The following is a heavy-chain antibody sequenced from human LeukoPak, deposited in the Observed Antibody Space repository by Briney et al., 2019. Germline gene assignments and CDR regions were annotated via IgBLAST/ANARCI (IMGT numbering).Heavy chain of an antibody. D-gene: IGHD6-19*01. Sequence: GGSLRLSCAASGFTFSSYGMHWVRQAPGKGLEWVAVIWYDGSNKYYADSVKGRFTISRDNSKNRLYLQMNSLRAEATAVYYCARDGLIAVADTDFVSWGPGTLVTASP. V-gene: IGHV3-33*01. CDR1: GFTFSSYG. CDR3: ARDGLIAVADTDFVS. CDR2: IWYDGSNK. J-gene: IGHJ4*02.